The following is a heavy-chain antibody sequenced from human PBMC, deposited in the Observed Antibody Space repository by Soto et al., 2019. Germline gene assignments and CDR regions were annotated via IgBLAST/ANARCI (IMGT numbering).Heavy chain of an antibody. J-gene: IGHJ6*02. CDR3: TRESPDVCWNARYYYYYGLDG. V-gene: IGHV3-49*04. D-gene: IGHD1-1*01. CDR2: IRSKAYGGTT. CDR1: GVTFGDDA. Sequence: PGVSLRLSCTASGVTFGDDAMSWVRQAPGKRLEWVGFIRSKAYGGTTEYAASVKGRFTISRDDSKSIAYLQMNSLKTEATAVYYCTRESPDVCWNARYYYYYGLDGRGQVTMATV.